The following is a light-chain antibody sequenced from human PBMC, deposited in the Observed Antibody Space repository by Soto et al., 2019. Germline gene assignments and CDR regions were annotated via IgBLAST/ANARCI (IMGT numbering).Light chain of an antibody. Sequence: QSALTQPPSVSGSPGQSVAISCTGTSSDVGYYNRVSWYQQPPGTAPKLMIYDVSNRPSGIPDRFSGSKSGNAASLTISGLQAEDEADYYCSSYTTSSTYVFGTGTKFTVL. CDR1: SSDVGYYNR. V-gene: IGLV2-18*02. CDR2: DVS. J-gene: IGLJ1*01. CDR3: SSYTTSSTYV.